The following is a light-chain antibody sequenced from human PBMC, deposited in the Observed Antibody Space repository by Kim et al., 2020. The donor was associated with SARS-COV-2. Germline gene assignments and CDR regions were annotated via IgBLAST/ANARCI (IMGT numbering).Light chain of an antibody. CDR3: QAWDSSTGVYV. CDR1: KLGDKY. J-gene: IGLJ1*01. V-gene: IGLV3-1*01. Sequence: PGQTASITCSGDKLGDKYACWYQQKPGQSPVLVIYQDSKRPSGIPARFSGSNSGNTATLTISGTQAMDEADYYCQAWDSSTGVYVFGTGTKVTVL. CDR2: QDS.